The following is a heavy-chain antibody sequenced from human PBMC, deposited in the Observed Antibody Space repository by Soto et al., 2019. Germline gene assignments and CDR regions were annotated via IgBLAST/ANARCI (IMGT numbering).Heavy chain of an antibody. D-gene: IGHD4-17*01. J-gene: IGHJ5*02. V-gene: IGHV1-18*01. CDR3: LRAGATVTRVCEP. Sequence: QMQLVQSGAEVQKPGAAVKVSCKASGYTFANYGISWVRQAPGQGLEWMGWISNNNENTNYAQKFQGRVTMTTDTSTSTGYLELRRLGSDDPAVDYCLRAGATVTRVCEPWGQGTPVTVSS. CDR1: GYTFANYG. CDR2: ISNNNENT.